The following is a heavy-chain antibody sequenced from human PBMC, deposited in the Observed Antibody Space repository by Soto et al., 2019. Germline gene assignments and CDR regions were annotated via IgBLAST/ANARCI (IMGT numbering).Heavy chain of an antibody. Sequence: PSQTLSLTCAISGDSVSSNSAAWNWIRQSPSRGLEWLGRTYYRSKWYNDYAVSVKSRITINPDTSKNQFSLQLNSVTPEDTAVYYCARDLVVKKYYYGSGSYYPSWYYYGMDVWGQGTTVTVSS. CDR1: GDSVSSNSAA. D-gene: IGHD3-10*01. V-gene: IGHV6-1*01. J-gene: IGHJ6*02. CDR2: TYYRSKWYN. CDR3: ARDLVVKKYYYGSGSYYPSWYYYGMDV.